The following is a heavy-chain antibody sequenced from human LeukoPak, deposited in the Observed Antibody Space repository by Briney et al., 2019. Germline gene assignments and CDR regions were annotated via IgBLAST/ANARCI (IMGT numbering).Heavy chain of an antibody. CDR1: GYTFTSYD. Sequence: ASVKVPCKASGYTFTSYDINWVRQATGQGLEWMGWMNPNSGNTGYAQKFQGRVTMTRNTSISTAYMELSSLRSEDTAVYYCARVGSITGTKGFFGYWGQGTLVTVSS. CDR2: MNPNSGNT. D-gene: IGHD1-20*01. J-gene: IGHJ4*02. CDR3: ARVGSITGTKGFFGY. V-gene: IGHV1-8*01.